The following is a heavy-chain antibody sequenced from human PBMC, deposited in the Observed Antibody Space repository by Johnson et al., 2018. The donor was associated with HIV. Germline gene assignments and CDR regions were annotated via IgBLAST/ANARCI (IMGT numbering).Heavy chain of an antibody. J-gene: IGHJ3*02. D-gene: IGHD3-10*01. V-gene: IGHV3-66*02. CDR2: IHRGGST. CDR3: ARGVRFGYYGSGSYYDPPI. CDR1: GFTVSNNY. Sequence: EVQLVESGGGVVQPGRSLTLSCAASGFTVSNNYMTWVRQAPERGLEWLSVIHRGGSTAYADSVKGRFTVSRDTSKNTVYLQMNTLRAEDTAVYYCARGVRFGYYGSGSYYDPPIWGQGTMVTVSS.